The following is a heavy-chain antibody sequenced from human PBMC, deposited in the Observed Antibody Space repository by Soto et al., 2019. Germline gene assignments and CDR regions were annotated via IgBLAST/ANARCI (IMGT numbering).Heavy chain of an antibody. CDR1: GGSISSSSYY. CDR3: ARRRGGSGSTPDYYYYYGMDV. D-gene: IGHD3-10*01. J-gene: IGHJ6*02. V-gene: IGHV4-39*07. Sequence: SETLSLTCTVSGGSISSSSYYWGWIRQPPGKGLEWIGSIYYSGSTYYNPSLKSRVTISVDTSKNQFSLKLSSVTAADTAVYYCARRRGGSGSTPDYYYYYGMDVWGQGTTVTV. CDR2: IYYSGST.